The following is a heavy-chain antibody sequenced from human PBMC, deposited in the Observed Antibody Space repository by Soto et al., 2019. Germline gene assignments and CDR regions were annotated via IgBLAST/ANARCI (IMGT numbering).Heavy chain of an antibody. CDR1: GYSISSGYY. CDR3: GSAYSYGSSFDY. D-gene: IGHD5-18*01. Sequence: SETLSLTCAVSGYSISSGYYWGWIRQPPGKGLEWIGNIYHSGTAYYNPSLKSRVTISVDASKSQFSLRLSSVTAADTAVYYCGSAYSYGSSFDYWGQGTLDTVSS. V-gene: IGHV4-38-2*01. CDR2: IYHSGTA. J-gene: IGHJ4*01.